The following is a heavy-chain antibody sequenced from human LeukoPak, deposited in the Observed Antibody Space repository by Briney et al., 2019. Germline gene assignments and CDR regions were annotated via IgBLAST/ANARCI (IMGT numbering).Heavy chain of an antibody. CDR1: GYSFTSYW. D-gene: IGHD6-13*01. V-gene: IGHV5-51*01. Sequence: GESLKISCKGSGYSFTSYWIGWVRQMPGKGLEWMGIIYPGDSDTRYSPSFQGQVTISADKSISTAYLQWSSLKASDTAMYYCARHLRGARQQLGPRERGAYYSYYMDVWGKGTTVTVSS. J-gene: IGHJ6*03. CDR3: ARHLRGARQQLGPRERGAYYSYYMDV. CDR2: IYPGDSDT.